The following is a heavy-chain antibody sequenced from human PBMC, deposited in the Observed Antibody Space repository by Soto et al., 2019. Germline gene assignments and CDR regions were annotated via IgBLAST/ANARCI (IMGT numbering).Heavy chain of an antibody. D-gene: IGHD6-13*01. Sequence: QITLKESGPTLVKPTQTLTLTCTFSGFSLTTSEVGVGWIRQPPGKALQWLAVIYWDDDKRYSPSLNSRRPSTKDTSKNQVVLIMTNMDPVDTATYYCAYRRGRVAATGTVDSCGQGTLVTVSS. CDR1: GFSLTTSEVG. V-gene: IGHV2-5*02. J-gene: IGHJ4*02. CDR3: AYRRGRVAATGTVDS. CDR2: IYWDDDK.